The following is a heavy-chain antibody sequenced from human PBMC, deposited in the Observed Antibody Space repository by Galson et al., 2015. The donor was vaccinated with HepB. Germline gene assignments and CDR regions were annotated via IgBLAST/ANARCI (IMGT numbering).Heavy chain of an antibody. D-gene: IGHD3-22*01. Sequence: SLRLSCAGSGFTFSGSAMHWVRQASGKGLEWVGRIGSESYNYATACTASVKGRFTISRDDSKNTAFLQMNSLRTEDTAVYYCVRVGDLSGYSSCWGQGTLVTVSS. CDR3: VRVGDLSGYSSC. V-gene: IGHV3-73*01. CDR1: GFTFSGSA. J-gene: IGHJ4*02. CDR2: IGSESYNYAT.